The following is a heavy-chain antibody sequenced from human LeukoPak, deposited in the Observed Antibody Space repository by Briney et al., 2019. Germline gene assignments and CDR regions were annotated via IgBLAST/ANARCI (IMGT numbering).Heavy chain of an antibody. CDR3: ARSAAGDY. D-gene: IGHD6-13*01. Sequence: APVKVSCKASGYTFTGYYMHWVRLAPGQGLEWMAWINPNSGGTNYAQKFQGRVTMTRDTSISTAYMELSRLRPDDTAVYYCARSAAGDYWGQGTLVTVSS. J-gene: IGHJ4*02. CDR1: GYTFTGYY. V-gene: IGHV1-2*02. CDR2: INPNSGGT.